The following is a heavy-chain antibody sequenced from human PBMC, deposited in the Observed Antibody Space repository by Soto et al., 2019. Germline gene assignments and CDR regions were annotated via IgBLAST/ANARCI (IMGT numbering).Heavy chain of an antibody. Sequence: QVQLVQSGAEVKKPGASVKVSCKASGYTFTSYYMHWVRQAPGQGLEWMGIINPSGGSTSYAQKFRGRVTMTRDTSTSTVYMELSSLRSEDTAVYYCASGTRVAVAGTIAFDIWGQGTMVTVSS. CDR3: ASGTRVAVAGTIAFDI. CDR2: INPSGGST. D-gene: IGHD6-19*01. J-gene: IGHJ3*02. CDR1: GYTFTSYY. V-gene: IGHV1-46*03.